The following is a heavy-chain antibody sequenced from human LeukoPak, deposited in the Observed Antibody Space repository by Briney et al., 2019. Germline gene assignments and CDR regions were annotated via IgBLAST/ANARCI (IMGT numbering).Heavy chain of an antibody. J-gene: IGHJ4*02. CDR2: ISYDGSNK. CDR3: ARDRGGWPDY. CDR1: GFTFSSYG. Sequence: GGSLRLSCAASGFTFSSYGMHWVRQAPGKGLEWVAVISYDGSNKYYADSVKGRFTISRDNAKNSLYLQLNSLRPEDTGLYYCARDRGGWPDYWGQGTLVTVSS. D-gene: IGHD6-19*01. V-gene: IGHV3-30*03.